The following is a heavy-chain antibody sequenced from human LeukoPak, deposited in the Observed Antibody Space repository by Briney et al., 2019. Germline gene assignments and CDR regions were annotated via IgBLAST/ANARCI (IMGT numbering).Heavy chain of an antibody. CDR2: ISGSGGST. Sequence: GGSLRLSCAASGFTFSSYGMSWVRQAPGKGLEWVSAISGSGGSTYYADSVKGRFTISRDNSKNTLYLQMNSLRAEDTAVYYCAKRRDGHNGSYWGQGTLVTVSS. D-gene: IGHD5-24*01. CDR1: GFTFSSYG. CDR3: AKRRDGHNGSY. V-gene: IGHV3-23*01. J-gene: IGHJ4*02.